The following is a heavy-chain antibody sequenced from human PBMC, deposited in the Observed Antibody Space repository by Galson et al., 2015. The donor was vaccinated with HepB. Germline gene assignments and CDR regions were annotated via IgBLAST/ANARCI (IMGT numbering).Heavy chain of an antibody. CDR3: ARGWSSSSWSGSNFDY. Sequence: SVKVSCKASGYTFTSYGISWVRQAPGQGLEWMGWISAYNGNTNYAQKLQGRVTMTTDTSTSTAYMELRSLRSDDTAVYYCARGWSSSSWSGSNFDYWGQGTLVTVSS. CDR1: GYTFTSYG. V-gene: IGHV1-18*04. J-gene: IGHJ4*02. CDR2: ISAYNGNT. D-gene: IGHD6-13*01.